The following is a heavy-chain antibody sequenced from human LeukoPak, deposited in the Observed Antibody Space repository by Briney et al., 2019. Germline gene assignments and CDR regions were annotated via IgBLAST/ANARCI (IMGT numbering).Heavy chain of an antibody. CDR1: GFTFSSYA. D-gene: IGHD3-10*01. CDR2: ISGSGGST. CDR3: AKGSGFGELSARYFDY. Sequence: GGSLRLPCAASGFTFSSYAMSWVRQAPGKGLEWVSAISGSGGSTYYADSVKGRFTISRDNSKNTLYLQMNSLRAEDTAVYYCAKGSGFGELSARYFDYWGQGTLVTVSS. J-gene: IGHJ4*02. V-gene: IGHV3-23*01.